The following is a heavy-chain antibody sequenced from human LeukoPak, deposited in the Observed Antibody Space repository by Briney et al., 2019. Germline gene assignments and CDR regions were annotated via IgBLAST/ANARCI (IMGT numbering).Heavy chain of an antibody. J-gene: IGHJ4*02. CDR3: ARDQGWFGELTFDF. CDR2: INLNSGGT. CDR1: GYTFTGYY. V-gene: IGHV1-2*02. D-gene: IGHD3-10*01. Sequence: ASVKVSCKASGYTFTGYYMHWVRQAPGQGLEWMGWINLNSGGTNYAQKFQGRVTMTRDTSISTAYVELSRLRSDDTAVYYCARDQGWFGELTFDFWGQGTLVTVSS.